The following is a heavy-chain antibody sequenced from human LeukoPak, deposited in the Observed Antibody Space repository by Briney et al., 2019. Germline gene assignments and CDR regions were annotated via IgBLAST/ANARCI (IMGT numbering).Heavy chain of an antibody. CDR2: IIPILGTT. J-gene: IGHJ4*01. V-gene: IGHV1-69*04. CDR1: GGTFSSNA. D-gene: IGHD2-15*01. Sequence: GASVKVSCKASGGTFSSNAISWVRQAPGQGPEWMGRIIPILGTTEYAEKFPGRVTITADKSTTTAYMELSSLKSEDTDLYFCARGKGFVGHFDSWGQGTLVTVSS. CDR3: ARGKGFVGHFDS.